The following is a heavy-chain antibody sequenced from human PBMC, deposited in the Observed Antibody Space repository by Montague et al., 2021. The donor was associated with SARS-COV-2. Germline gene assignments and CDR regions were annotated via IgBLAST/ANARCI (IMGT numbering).Heavy chain of an antibody. D-gene: IGHD6-19*01. V-gene: IGHV4-39*01. Sequence: SETLSLTCTVSGGSISSSNYCWDWIRQPPGKGLEWVGSIYYSGSTYYXXXLKSRVTISVDTSKNQFSLKLSSVTAADTAVYYCARQRRGGLVSTPRFFDYWGQGTRVTVSS. CDR2: IYYSGST. J-gene: IGHJ4*02. CDR3: ARQRRGGLVSTPRFFDY. CDR1: GGSISSSNYC.